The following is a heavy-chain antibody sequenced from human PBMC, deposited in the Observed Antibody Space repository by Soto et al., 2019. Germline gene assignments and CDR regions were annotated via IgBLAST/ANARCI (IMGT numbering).Heavy chain of an antibody. CDR3: ARDRLMATAGTARHYFGLDV. Sequence: PSETLSLTCAVSGDSINSSHWWNWVRQPPGKGLEWIGQISHSGSTNYNPSLTSRVTISVDKSKNHFSLKLTSVTAADTAVYYCARDRLMATAGTARHYFGLDVWGQGTTVTVSS. D-gene: IGHD5-18*01. J-gene: IGHJ6*02. V-gene: IGHV4-4*02. CDR2: ISHSGST. CDR1: GDSINSSHW.